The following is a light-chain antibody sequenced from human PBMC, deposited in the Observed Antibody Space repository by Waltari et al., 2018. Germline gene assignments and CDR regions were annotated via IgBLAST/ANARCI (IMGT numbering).Light chain of an antibody. V-gene: IGKV1-5*03. CDR1: QNINDW. CDR2: KAS. CDR3: QHFKTYPIT. Sequence: DIQMTQSPSTLSASVGDRVTITCRASQNINDWLAWYQQKPGKAPKVLIYKASNLESGVPSRFSGSGSGTDFTLTISSLQPDDFATYYCQHFKTYPITFGQGTRLEIK. J-gene: IGKJ5*01.